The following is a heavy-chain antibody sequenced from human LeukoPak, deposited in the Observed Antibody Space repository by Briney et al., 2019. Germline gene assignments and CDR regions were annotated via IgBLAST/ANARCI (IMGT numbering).Heavy chain of an antibody. V-gene: IGHV3-20*04. D-gene: IGHD3-22*01. J-gene: IGHJ4*02. CDR1: GFTFDDYS. Sequence: SGGSLRLSCAASGFTFDDYSMTWVRQAPGKGLEWVPGNNWNGGSTGYADSVKGRFTISRDNAKNSLYLQMNSLRAEDTALYYCARSRHSYDSSGFPHYWGQGTLVTVSS. CDR2: NNWNGGST. CDR3: ARSRHSYDSSGFPHY.